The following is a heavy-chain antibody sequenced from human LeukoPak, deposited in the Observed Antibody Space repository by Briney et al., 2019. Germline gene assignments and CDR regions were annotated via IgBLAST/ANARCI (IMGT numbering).Heavy chain of an antibody. Sequence: GGSLRLSCIASGFTFGDYDMTWVRQTPGKDLEWVGFIGRKASGGTTEYAASVKGRFTISRDDSKNIAYLQMNSLKTEDTAVYYCISGSYYGGGYWGQGTLVTVSS. CDR3: ISGSYYGGGY. J-gene: IGHJ4*02. CDR2: IGRKASGGTT. V-gene: IGHV3-49*04. D-gene: IGHD1-26*01. CDR1: GFTFGDYD.